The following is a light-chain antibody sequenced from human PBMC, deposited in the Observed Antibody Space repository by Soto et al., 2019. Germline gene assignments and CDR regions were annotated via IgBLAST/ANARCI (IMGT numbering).Light chain of an antibody. CDR2: GAV. CDR1: QSVSSK. Sequence: EIVITQSPSTLSVSPGEGATLSCRASQSVSSKLAWYQQKPGQAPRLLIYGAVTRATGIPARFSGRGSGTEFTLTITSLQSEDFAVYFCQQYNGWLWTFGQGTKVDIK. J-gene: IGKJ1*01. CDR3: QQYNGWLWT. V-gene: IGKV3D-15*01.